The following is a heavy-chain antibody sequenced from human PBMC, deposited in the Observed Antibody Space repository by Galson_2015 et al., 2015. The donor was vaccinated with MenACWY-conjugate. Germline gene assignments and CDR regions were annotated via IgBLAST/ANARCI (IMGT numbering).Heavy chain of an antibody. CDR2: IWSDGSNT. Sequence: SLRLSCAASGFTFGNYAMHWVRQAPGKGLQWVAVIWSDGSNTYYADSVKGRFTISRDNSEDKLYLQMHSLTAEDTAVYFCARDYYHSSGYTIRGPFDSWGRGTLVTVSS. D-gene: IGHD3-22*01. CDR3: ARDYYHSSGYTIRGPFDS. J-gene: IGHJ4*02. CDR1: GFTFGNYA. V-gene: IGHV3-33*01.